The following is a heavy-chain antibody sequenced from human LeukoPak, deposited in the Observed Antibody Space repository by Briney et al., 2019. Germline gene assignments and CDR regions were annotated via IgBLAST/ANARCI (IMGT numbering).Heavy chain of an antibody. V-gene: IGHV1-69*05. CDR3: AGGRYISSAGVVDY. Sequence: SVKVSCKASGGTFSSYAISWVRQAPGQGLEWMGRIIPIFGTANYAQKFQGRVTITTDESTSTAYMELSSLRSEDTAVYYGAGGRYISSAGVVDYWGQGTLVTVSS. D-gene: IGHD6-6*01. CDR2: IIPIFGTA. J-gene: IGHJ4*02. CDR1: GGTFSSYA.